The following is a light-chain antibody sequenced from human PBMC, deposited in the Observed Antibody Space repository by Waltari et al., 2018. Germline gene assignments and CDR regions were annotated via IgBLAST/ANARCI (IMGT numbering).Light chain of an antibody. CDR2: YAN. Sequence: IQMSQSPSSLSASVGDRVTITCRASQGISSYLNWYQQKPGQAPKLLIYYANSLASGVPSRFSGSGSGTEFTLTISSLQPEDFATYYCQQGNSYPLTFGQGTKVEIK. V-gene: IGKV1-13*02. J-gene: IGKJ1*01. CDR1: QGISSY. CDR3: QQGNSYPLT.